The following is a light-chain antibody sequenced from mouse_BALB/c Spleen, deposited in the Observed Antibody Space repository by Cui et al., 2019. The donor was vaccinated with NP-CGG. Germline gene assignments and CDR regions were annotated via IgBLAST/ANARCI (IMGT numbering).Light chain of an antibody. CDR1: TGAVTTSNY. CDR2: GTN. J-gene: IGLJ1*01. CDR3: ALWYSNHWV. Sequence: QAVVTQESALTTSPGETVTITCRSSTGAVTTSNYANGVQEKPDHLFTGLIGGTNNRVPGVPARFSGSLIGDKAALTITGAQTEDEAIYFCALWYSNHWVFGGGTKLTVL. V-gene: IGLV1*01.